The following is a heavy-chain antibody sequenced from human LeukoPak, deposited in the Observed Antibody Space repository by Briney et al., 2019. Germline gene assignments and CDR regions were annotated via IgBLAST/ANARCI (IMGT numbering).Heavy chain of an antibody. CDR3: ARDSMPTRGVRRGFDP. CDR2: NSADNGNT. D-gene: IGHD3-10*01. Sequence: ASVNVSCKPSANTFSNYGISWVRQAPGQGLEWMGWNSADNGNTSYAQKFHGRVTMTTDTSTRTAYMELRSLRSDDTAVYYCARDSMPTRGVRRGFDPWGQGTLVTVSS. V-gene: IGHV1-18*01. J-gene: IGHJ5*02. CDR1: ANTFSNYG.